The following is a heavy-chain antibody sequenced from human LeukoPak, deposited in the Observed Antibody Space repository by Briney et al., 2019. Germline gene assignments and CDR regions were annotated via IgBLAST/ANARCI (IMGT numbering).Heavy chain of an antibody. CDR1: GYTFTSYD. J-gene: IGHJ4*02. V-gene: IGHV1-8*01. Sequence: GASVKVSCKASGYTFTSYDINWVRQATGQGLEWMGWMNPNSGNTGYAQKFQGRVTMTRNTSISTAYMELSSLRSEDTAVYYCARDSHRDRIVGATKPFDYWGQGTLVTVSS. CDR3: ARDSHRDRIVGATKPFDY. D-gene: IGHD1-26*01. CDR2: MNPNSGNT.